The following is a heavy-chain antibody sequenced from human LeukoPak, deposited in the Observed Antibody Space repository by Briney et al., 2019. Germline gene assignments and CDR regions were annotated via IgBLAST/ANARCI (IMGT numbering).Heavy chain of an antibody. Sequence: PSETLSLTCTVSGGSISSYYWSWIRQPPGKGLEWIGYIYYSGSTNYNPSLKSRVTISVDTSKNQFSLKLSSVTAADTAVYYCARPSPRYYYGMDVWGQGTTVTVSS. CDR3: ARPSPRYYYGMDV. D-gene: IGHD2-2*01. J-gene: IGHJ6*02. CDR1: GGSISSYY. CDR2: IYYSGST. V-gene: IGHV4-59*08.